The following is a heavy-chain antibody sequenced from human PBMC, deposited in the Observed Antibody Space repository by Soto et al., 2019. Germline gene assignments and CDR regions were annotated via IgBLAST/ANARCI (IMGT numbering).Heavy chain of an antibody. CDR1: GDSVSTNSAA. D-gene: IGHD3-10*01. V-gene: IGHV6-1*01. CDR2: TYYRSKWYN. CDR3: ARAGPDYYYYGLDV. J-gene: IGHJ6*02. Sequence: SQTLSLTCAVSGDSVSTNSAAWNWIGQSPSRGPEWLGRTYYRSKWYNDYAVSVKSRININADTSKNQISLQLNSVTPEDTAVYYCARAGPDYYYYGLDVWGQGTTVTVSS.